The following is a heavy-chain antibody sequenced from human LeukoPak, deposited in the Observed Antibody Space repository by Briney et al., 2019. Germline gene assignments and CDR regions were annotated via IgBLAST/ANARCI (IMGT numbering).Heavy chain of an antibody. CDR1: GASISTYY. J-gene: IGHJ5*02. D-gene: IGHD4-17*01. CDR3: VRVLDEDVDYGDYVPWFDP. CDR2: IYYSGGT. Sequence: SETLSLTCTVSGASISTYYWSWTRQPPGKGLEWIGYIYYSGGTKYNPALQSRGSISVDTSKNQFSLKLSSVTAADTAIYYCVRVLDEDVDYGDYVPWFDPWGQGTLVTVSS. V-gene: IGHV4-59*01.